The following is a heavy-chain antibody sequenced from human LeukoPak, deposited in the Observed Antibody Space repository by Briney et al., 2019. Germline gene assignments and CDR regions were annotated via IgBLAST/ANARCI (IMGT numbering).Heavy chain of an antibody. CDR1: GFALRNYA. V-gene: IGHV3-30*04. J-gene: IGHJ4*02. D-gene: IGHD2-15*01. Sequence: PGGSLRLSCVVSGFALRNYAMHWVRQAPGKGLEWVAVISYDGSKKYYAESVRGRFTISRDNSNNTLYLQVNSLRLEDTAVYYCAKEGGLNFPFDYWGQGTLVIVSS. CDR2: ISYDGSKK. CDR3: AKEGGLNFPFDY.